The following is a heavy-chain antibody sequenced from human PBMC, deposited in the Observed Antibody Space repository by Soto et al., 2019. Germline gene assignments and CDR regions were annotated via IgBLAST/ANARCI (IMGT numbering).Heavy chain of an antibody. CDR3: ARPGSNDFWSGYYDSYYYYGMDV. V-gene: IGHV4-59*08. D-gene: IGHD3-3*01. Sequence: NPSETLSLTCTVSGGSISSYYWSWIRQPPGKGLEWIGYIYYSGSTNYNPSLKSRVTISVDTSKNQFSLKLSSVTAADTAVYYCARPGSNDFWSGYYDSYYYYGMDVWGQGTTVTVSS. CDR1: GGSISSYY. CDR2: IYYSGST. J-gene: IGHJ6*02.